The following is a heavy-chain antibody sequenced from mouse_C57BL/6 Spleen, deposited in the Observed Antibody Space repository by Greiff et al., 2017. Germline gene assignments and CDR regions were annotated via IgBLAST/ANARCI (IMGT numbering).Heavy chain of an antibody. J-gene: IGHJ4*01. CDR3: VRYYPPYAMDY. CDR2: INPSNGGT. Sequence: VQLQQPGTELVKPGDSVQLSCKASGYTFTSYWMHWVNQRPGQGLELIGNINPSNGGTNYNEKFKSKATLTVDKSSSTAYMQLSSLTSEDSAVYYCVRYYPPYAMDYCGQGTSVTVSS. D-gene: IGHD1-1*01. V-gene: IGHV1-53*01. CDR1: GYTFTSYW.